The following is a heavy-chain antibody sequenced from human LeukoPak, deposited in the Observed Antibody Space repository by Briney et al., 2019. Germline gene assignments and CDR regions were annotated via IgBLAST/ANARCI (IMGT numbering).Heavy chain of an antibody. Sequence: ASVTVSCKASGYTFTSYAMNWVRQAPGQGLEWMGWINTNTGNPTYAQCFTGRFVFSLDTSVSTAYLQISSLKAEDTAVYYCARPRFAYCSGGSCYSSRVNWFDPWGRGTLVTVSS. D-gene: IGHD2-15*01. V-gene: IGHV7-4-1*02. CDR2: INTNTGNP. J-gene: IGHJ5*02. CDR1: GYTFTSYA. CDR3: ARPRFAYCSGGSCYSSRVNWFDP.